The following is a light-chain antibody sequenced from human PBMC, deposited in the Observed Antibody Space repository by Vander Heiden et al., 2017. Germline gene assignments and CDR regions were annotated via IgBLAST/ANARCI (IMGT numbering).Light chain of an antibody. CDR2: EVS. CDR3: NSYTSSSTRV. J-gene: IGLJ3*02. CDR1: SSDVGGYNY. V-gene: IGLV2-14*01. Sequence: QSALTQSASVSGSPGQSITISCTGTSSDVGGYNYVSWFQQHPGKAPKLMIYEVSNRPSGVSNRFSGSKSANTASLTISGLQAEDEADYYCNSYTSSSTRVFGGGTKLTGL.